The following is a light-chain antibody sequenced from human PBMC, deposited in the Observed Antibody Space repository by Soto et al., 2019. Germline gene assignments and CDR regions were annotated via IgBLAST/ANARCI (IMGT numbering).Light chain of an antibody. V-gene: IGLV2-14*01. Sequence: QSALTQPASLSGSPGQSMTISCTGTSSDVGGYNSVSWYRQPPGKAPKLMIYEVSNRPSGVSDRFSGSKSGNTGSLSISGLQAEDEDAYYCSSYTRRSTYVFGSGTKVTVL. CDR3: SSYTRRSTYV. J-gene: IGLJ1*01. CDR2: EVS. CDR1: SSDVGGYNS.